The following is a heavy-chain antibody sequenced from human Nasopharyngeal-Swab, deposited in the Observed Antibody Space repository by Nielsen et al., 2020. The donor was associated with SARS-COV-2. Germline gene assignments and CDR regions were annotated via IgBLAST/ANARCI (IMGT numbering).Heavy chain of an antibody. CDR3: AKDIKDYGDYVGYYYNGMDV. CDR2: IRWNSGGI. CDR1: GFTFDDYV. V-gene: IGHV3-9*01. Sequence: SLKISCAASGFTFDDYVMHWVRQAPGKGLEWVPGIRWNSGGISYADSVKGRFTISRNNAKNTLYLQMNSLRAEDTALYYCAKDIKDYGDYVGYYYNGMDVWGQGTTVTVSS. J-gene: IGHJ6*02. D-gene: IGHD4-17*01.